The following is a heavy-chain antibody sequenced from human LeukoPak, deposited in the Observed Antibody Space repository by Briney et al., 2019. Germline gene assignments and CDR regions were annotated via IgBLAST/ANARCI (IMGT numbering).Heavy chain of an antibody. Sequence: GGSLRLSCAASGFTFTDDDMHWVRQATGKGLEWVSAIGTAGDTYYTGSVKGRFTISRENAKNSLYLQMNSLRAGDTAVYYCARVAKERVGGVYYFDYWGQGTLVTVSS. CDR2: IGTAGDT. D-gene: IGHD1-1*01. CDR1: GFTFTDDD. J-gene: IGHJ4*02. CDR3: ARVAKERVGGVYYFDY. V-gene: IGHV3-13*01.